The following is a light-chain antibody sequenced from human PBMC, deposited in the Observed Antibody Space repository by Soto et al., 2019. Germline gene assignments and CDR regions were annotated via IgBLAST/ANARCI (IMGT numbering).Light chain of an antibody. CDR2: WSS. CDR3: QQYYSAPWT. CDR1: QAVLYNSNNKNY. J-gene: IGKJ1*01. V-gene: IGKV4-1*01. Sequence: DIVMTQSPDSLAVSLGERATINCKSSQAVLYNSNNKNYIAWYQQKPGQPPKLLIHWSSTREFGVPDRISGSGSGTDFSLTISSLQAEDVAVYYCQQYYSAPWTFGQGTKVEIK.